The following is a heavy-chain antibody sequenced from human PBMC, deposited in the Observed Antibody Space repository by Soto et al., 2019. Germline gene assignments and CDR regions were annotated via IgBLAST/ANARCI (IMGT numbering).Heavy chain of an antibody. Sequence: PVGSLRLSCGASGFSFSNYAMSWVRQAPGKGPEWVSAIVAGGDSTYYADSVKGRFTISRDNSKNTLYLQMNSLRVADTAVYYCAKEGAVAGVGYLDPWGQGTRVTVSS. J-gene: IGHJ5*02. V-gene: IGHV3-23*01. CDR1: GFSFSNYA. CDR2: IVAGGDST. CDR3: AKEGAVAGVGYLDP. D-gene: IGHD6-19*01.